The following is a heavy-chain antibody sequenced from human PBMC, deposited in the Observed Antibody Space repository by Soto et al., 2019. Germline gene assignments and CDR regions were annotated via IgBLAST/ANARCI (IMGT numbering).Heavy chain of an antibody. CDR3: ARDRGPHTFDY. Sequence: EVQLVESGGGLVQPGGSLRLSCAASGFTFSTSWMTWVRQAPGKGLEWVANIKEDGSETYYLDSVKGRFTVSKDNAKNSLYLQMNSLRAEDTAVYYCARDRGPHTFDYWGQGTLVTVSS. J-gene: IGHJ4*02. V-gene: IGHV3-7*01. CDR1: GFTFSTSW. CDR2: IKEDGSET.